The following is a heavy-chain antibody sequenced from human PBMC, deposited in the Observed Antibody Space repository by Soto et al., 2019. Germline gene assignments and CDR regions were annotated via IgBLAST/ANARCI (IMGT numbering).Heavy chain of an antibody. CDR2: ISWSSGNI. J-gene: IGHJ4*02. CDR3: AQAGCSGGSCSFDF. D-gene: IGHD2-15*01. Sequence: EVQLVESGGGLVQPGRSLRLSCAASGFTFDDYAMHWVRHAPGKGLEWVSHISWSSGNIAYAESVKGRFTISRDNAKNSLYLQMNSLRAEDTALYYCAQAGCSGGSCSFDFWGQGTLVTVSS. V-gene: IGHV3-9*01. CDR1: GFTFDDYA.